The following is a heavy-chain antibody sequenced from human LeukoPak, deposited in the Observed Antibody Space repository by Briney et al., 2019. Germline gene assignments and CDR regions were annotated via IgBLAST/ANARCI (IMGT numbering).Heavy chain of an antibody. CDR1: GGSFSGYY. CDR2: INHSGST. CDR3: ARGLLLLLFGELFLGFDP. J-gene: IGHJ5*02. Sequence: PSETLSLTCAVYGGSFSGYYWSWIRQPPGKGLEWIGEINHSGSTNYNPSLKSRVTISVDTSKNQFSLKLSSVTAADTAVYYCARGLLLLLFGELFLGFDPWGQGTLVIVSS. D-gene: IGHD3-10*01. V-gene: IGHV4-34*01.